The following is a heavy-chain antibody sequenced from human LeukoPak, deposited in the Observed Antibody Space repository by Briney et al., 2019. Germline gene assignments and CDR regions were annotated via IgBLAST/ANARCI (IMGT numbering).Heavy chain of an antibody. J-gene: IGHJ4*02. CDR2: INPSGGST. CDR3: AREVGYCSGGSCRXYFDX. D-gene: IGHD2-15*01. Sequence: ASVKVSCKASGYTFTSYYMHWVRQAPGQGLEWMGIINPSGGSTSYAQKFQGRVTMTRDTSTSTVYMELSSLRSEDTAVYYCAREVGYCSGGSCRXYFDXXGQGTLVTVXS. V-gene: IGHV1-46*01. CDR1: GYTFTSYY.